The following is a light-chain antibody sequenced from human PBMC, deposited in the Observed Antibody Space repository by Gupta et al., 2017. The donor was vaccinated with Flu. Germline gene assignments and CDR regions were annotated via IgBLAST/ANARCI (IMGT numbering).Light chain of an antibody. Sequence: SITISCTGSRTDIGTYNYVSWIQQRPGKAPKLRMYDVNKRPSGTSARVTGSKSGNTASLTISGLQAEDEADDYCGSYTTSSTVIFGGGTKLTVL. J-gene: IGLJ2*01. V-gene: IGLV2-14*04. CDR3: GSYTTSSTVI. CDR2: DVN. CDR1: RTDIGTYNY.